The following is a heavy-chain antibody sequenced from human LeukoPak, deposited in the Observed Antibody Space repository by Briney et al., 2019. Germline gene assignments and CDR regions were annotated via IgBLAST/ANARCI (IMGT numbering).Heavy chain of an antibody. D-gene: IGHD3-16*02. V-gene: IGHV3-11*04. J-gene: IGHJ4*02. CDR2: SGGTT. Sequence: SGGTTYYADSVKGRFTISRDNAKNSLYLQMNSLRAEDTAVYYCARDPPYDYVWGSYLLTDYWGQGTLVTVSS. CDR3: ARDPPYDYVWGSYLLTDY.